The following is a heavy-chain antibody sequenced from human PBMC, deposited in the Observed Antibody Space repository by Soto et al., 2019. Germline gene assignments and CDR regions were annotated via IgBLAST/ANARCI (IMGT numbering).Heavy chain of an antibody. D-gene: IGHD6-13*01. CDR2: IIPIFGTA. CDR3: ARMAAAGTGSSDY. CDR1: GGTFSSYA. Sequence: GASVKVSCKASGGTFSSYAISWVRHAPGQGIEWMGGIIPIFGTANYAQKFQGRVTITADESTSTAYMELSSLRSEDTAVYYCARMAAAGTGSSDYWGQGTLVTVSS. V-gene: IGHV1-69*13. J-gene: IGHJ4*02.